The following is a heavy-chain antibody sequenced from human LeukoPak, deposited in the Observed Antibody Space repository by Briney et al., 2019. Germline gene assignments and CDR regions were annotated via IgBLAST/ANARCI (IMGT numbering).Heavy chain of an antibody. CDR1: GFTFSSYA. Sequence: PGGSLRLSCAASGFTFSSYAMSWVRQAPGKGLEWVSAISGSGGSTYYADSVKGWFTISRDNSKNTLYLQMNSLRAEDTVVYYCAKPRRDDYGDYAEVYWYFDLWGRGTLVTVSS. CDR3: AKPRRDDYGDYAEVYWYFDL. V-gene: IGHV3-23*01. D-gene: IGHD4-17*01. CDR2: ISGSGGST. J-gene: IGHJ2*01.